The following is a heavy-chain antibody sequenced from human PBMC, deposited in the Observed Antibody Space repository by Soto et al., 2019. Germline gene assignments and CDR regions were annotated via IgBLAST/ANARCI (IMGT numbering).Heavy chain of an antibody. V-gene: IGHV1-69*08. D-gene: IGHD3-3*01. CDR2: IIPIPDIT. CDR1: GGTFSTYI. CDR3: ARDRITTRGDAFDL. J-gene: IGHJ3*01. Sequence: QVQLVQSGAEVRKPWSSVKVSCKAPGGTFSTYIISWVRQSPGQGLEWMGRIIPIPDITNYSQKVQGRVTVTADRSTSTAYMELTSLKSEDTAVYYCARDRITTRGDAFDLWGQGTMVTVSS.